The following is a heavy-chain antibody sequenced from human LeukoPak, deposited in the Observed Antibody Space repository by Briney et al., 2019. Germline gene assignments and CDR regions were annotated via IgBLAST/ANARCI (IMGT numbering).Heavy chain of an antibody. V-gene: IGHV3-7*03. D-gene: IGHD3-10*01. J-gene: IGHJ6*02. Sequence: GGSLKLSCTASGLTLSNYWMIWVRQAPGKGLQWVAKIKQDGSEKYYVDSVKGRFTISRDNAENSLYLQMNSLRVEDTAVYYCAAGSHDYYGSGSFYAADYYYGMDVWGQGTTVTVSS. CDR1: GLTLSNYW. CDR3: AAGSHDYYGSGSFYAADYYYGMDV. CDR2: IKQDGSEK.